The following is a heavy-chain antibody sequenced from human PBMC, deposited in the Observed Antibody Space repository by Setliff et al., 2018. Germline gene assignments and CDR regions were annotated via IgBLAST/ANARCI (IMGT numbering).Heavy chain of an antibody. V-gene: IGHV4-4*02. Sequence: SQRLCLTCVVSGVAVNRLTWGSGVRQTPGKGVAWIGFIYHDGNPKFTPSVNYNPSLKRRITMSIHKSKNQFSLNLSSVTSADPAVYYFTRGGGRYPTANWGPGALVPFSS. CDR3: TRGGGRYPTAN. CDR1: GVAVNRLTW. CDR2: IYHDGNPKFTPSV. D-gene: IGHD1-26*01. J-gene: IGHJ4*01.